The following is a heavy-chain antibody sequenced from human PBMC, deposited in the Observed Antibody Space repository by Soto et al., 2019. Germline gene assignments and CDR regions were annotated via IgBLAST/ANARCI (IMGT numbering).Heavy chain of an antibody. CDR1: GYSFISHH. CDR2: INPSGGGT. J-gene: IGHJ6*02. CDR3: ARHSQFYCSGGSCSGSMDV. D-gene: IGHD2-15*01. Sequence: QVQLVQSGAEVKKPGASVKVSCEASGYSFISHHMLWVRQAPGQGLEWMGIINPSGGGTRYAQKFQDRVTMTRDTSTSTIYMPLTGLRSEDTAVYYCARHSQFYCSGGSCSGSMDVWGQGTTVTVSS. V-gene: IGHV1-46*01.